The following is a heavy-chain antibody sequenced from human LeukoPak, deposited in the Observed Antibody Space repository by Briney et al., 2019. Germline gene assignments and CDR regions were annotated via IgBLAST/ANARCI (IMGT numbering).Heavy chain of an antibody. J-gene: IGHJ3*02. CDR3: ARAEPVIVGATDAFDI. V-gene: IGHV4-39*07. D-gene: IGHD1-26*01. CDR2: IYYSGNT. Sequence: SETLSLTCTVSGGSIAGSSNYWVWIRQPPGKGLEWIGNIYYSGNTYYNPSLKSRVTISVDTSKNQFSLKLSSVTAADTAVYYCARAEPVIVGATDAFDIWGQGTMVTVSS. CDR1: GGSIAGSSNY.